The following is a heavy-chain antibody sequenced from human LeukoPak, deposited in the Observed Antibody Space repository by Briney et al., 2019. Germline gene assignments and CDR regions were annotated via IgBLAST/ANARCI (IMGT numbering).Heavy chain of an antibody. J-gene: IGHJ4*02. CDR2: IYYSGST. CDR1: GGSISSYY. CDR3: ARVGDSSGYSIDY. Sequence: KPSETLSLTCTVSGGSISSYYWSWIRQPPGKGLEWIGYIYYSGSTNYNPSLKSRVTISVDTSKNQFSLKLSSVTAADTAVYYCARVGDSSGYSIDYWGQGTLVTVSS. V-gene: IGHV4-59*01. D-gene: IGHD3-22*01.